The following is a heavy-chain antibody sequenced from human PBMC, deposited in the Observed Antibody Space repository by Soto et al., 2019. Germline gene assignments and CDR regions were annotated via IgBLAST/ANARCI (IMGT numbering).Heavy chain of an antibody. D-gene: IGHD3-22*01. CDR1: GFTFTSSA. J-gene: IGHJ6*02. CDR2: IVVGSGNT. V-gene: IGHV1-58*02. CDR3: ASAYYDSSGAPGYGMDV. Sequence: ASVKVSCKASGFTFTSSAMQWVRQARGQRLEWIGWIVVGSGNTNYAQKFQERVTITRDMSTSTAYMELSSLRSEDTAVYYCASAYYDSSGAPGYGMDVWGQGTTVTV.